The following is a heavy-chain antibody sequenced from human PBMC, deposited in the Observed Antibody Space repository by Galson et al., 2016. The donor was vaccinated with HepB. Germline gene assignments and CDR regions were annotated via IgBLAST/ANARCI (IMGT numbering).Heavy chain of an antibody. J-gene: IGHJ4*02. Sequence: LRLSCASSGFIVTHNYLIWVRQAPGQGMEWLSLIYRGGERRYADSVKGRFTISRDNSKNTVYLQMNSLRVEDTAMYYCGRNVPFNWGQGTLVTVSS. CDR3: GRNVPFN. V-gene: IGHV3-53*01. CDR2: IYRGGER. CDR1: GFIVTHNY.